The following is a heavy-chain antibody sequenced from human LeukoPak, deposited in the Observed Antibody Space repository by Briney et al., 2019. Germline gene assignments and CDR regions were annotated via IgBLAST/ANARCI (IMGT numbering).Heavy chain of an antibody. CDR3: ARGGGYYGIEY. J-gene: IGHJ4*02. D-gene: IGHD1-26*01. CDR1: GLTVDSNY. V-gene: IGHV3-66*02. Sequence: PGGSLRLSCAASGLTVDSNYMNWVRQDPGKGLEWVSVIYSSGNTYYADSVKGRFTISRDNSRNRLNLQMNSLRSEDTAIYYCARGGGYYGIEYWGQGTLVTVSS. CDR2: IYSSGNT.